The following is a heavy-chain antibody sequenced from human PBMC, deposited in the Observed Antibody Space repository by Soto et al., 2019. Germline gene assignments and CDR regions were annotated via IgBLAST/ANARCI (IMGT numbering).Heavy chain of an antibody. V-gene: IGHV4-39*01. J-gene: IGHJ6*03. CDR1: GGSISSSSYY. CDR3: ARRTVTYYYYYMDV. D-gene: IGHD4-17*01. CDR2: IYYSGST. Sequence: PSETLSLTCTVSGGSISSSSYYWGWIRQPPGKGLEWIGSIYYSGSTYYNPSLKSRVTISVDTSKNQFSLKLSSVTAADTAVYYCARRTVTYYYYYMDVWGKGTTVTVSS.